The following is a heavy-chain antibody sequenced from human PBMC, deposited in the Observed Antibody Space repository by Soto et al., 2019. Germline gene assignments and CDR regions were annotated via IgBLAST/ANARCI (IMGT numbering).Heavy chain of an antibody. Sequence: SETLSLTCTVSGGSISSGDYYWSWIRQPPGKGLEWIGHIYYSGSTYYNSSLKSRVTISLDTSKNQFSLKLGSVTAADTAVYYCARDLYDSSGYRFDYWGQGTLVTVSS. CDR3: ARDLYDSSGYRFDY. CDR2: IYYSGST. V-gene: IGHV4-30-4*01. J-gene: IGHJ4*02. D-gene: IGHD3-22*01. CDR1: GGSISSGDYY.